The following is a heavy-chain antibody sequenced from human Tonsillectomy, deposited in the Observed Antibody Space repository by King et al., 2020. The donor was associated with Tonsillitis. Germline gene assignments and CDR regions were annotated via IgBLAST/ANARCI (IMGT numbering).Heavy chain of an antibody. V-gene: IGHV1-46*01. D-gene: IGHD2-15*01. CDR3: AVVHGICSGGSCYYYYGMDV. CDR2: INPSGGST. CDR1: GYTFTSYY. Sequence: AQLVQSGAEVKKPGASVKVSCKASGYTFTSYYMHWVRQAPGQGLEWMGIINPSGGSTSYAQKFQGRVTMTRDTSTSTVYMELSSLRSEDTAVYYCAVVHGICSGGSCYYYYGMDVWGQGTTVTVSS. J-gene: IGHJ6*02.